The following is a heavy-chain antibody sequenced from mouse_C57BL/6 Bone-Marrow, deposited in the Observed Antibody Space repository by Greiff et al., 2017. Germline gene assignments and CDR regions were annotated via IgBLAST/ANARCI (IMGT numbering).Heavy chain of an antibody. V-gene: IGHV2-9-1*01. J-gene: IGHJ1*03. CDR2: IWTGGGT. Sequence: VKLVESGPGLVAPSQSLSITCTVSGFSLTSYAISWVRQPPGKGLEWLGVIWTGGGTNYNSALKSRLSISKDNSKSQVFLKMNSLQTDDTARYYCARKGYYGSSYVDWYFDVWGTGTTVTVSS. CDR1: GFSLTSYA. D-gene: IGHD1-1*01. CDR3: ARKGYYGSSYVDWYFDV.